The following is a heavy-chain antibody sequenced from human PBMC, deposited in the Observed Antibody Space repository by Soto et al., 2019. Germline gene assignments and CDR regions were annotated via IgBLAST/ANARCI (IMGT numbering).Heavy chain of an antibody. Sequence: QVQLVESGGGVVQPGRSLRLSCAASGFTFSSYGMHWVRQAPGKGLEWVAVISYDGTNNYYTESVKDRFTISRDNSKNALCLQMNSLIAEYTAVYFCAKGDCSWGSCYFYAFDIWGQGTMVTVSS. CDR2: ISYDGTNN. CDR1: GFTFSSYG. CDR3: AKGDCSWGSCYFYAFDI. J-gene: IGHJ3*02. V-gene: IGHV3-30*18. D-gene: IGHD2-15*01.